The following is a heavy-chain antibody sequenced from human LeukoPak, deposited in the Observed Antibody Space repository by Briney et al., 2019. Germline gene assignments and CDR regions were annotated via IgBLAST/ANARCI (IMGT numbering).Heavy chain of an antibody. CDR1: GFIFSSYG. CDR3: AKDGSWNYFSY. CDR2: ISFDGSEK. Sequence: GGSLRLSCAASGFIFSSYGMHWVRQAPGKGLEWVAVISFDGSEKYYADSLKGRFTISRDNSKNTLYLQMNSLRAEGTAVYYCAKDGSWNYFSYWGQGTLVTVSS. J-gene: IGHJ4*02. D-gene: IGHD1-26*01. V-gene: IGHV3-30*18.